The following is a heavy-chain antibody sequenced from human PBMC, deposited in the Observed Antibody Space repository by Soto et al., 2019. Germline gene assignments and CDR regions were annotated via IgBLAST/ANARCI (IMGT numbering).Heavy chain of an antibody. J-gene: IGHJ4*02. D-gene: IGHD6-13*01. Sequence: QVQLQQWGAGLLKPSETLSLTCAVSGGSFSGYYWSWIRQPPGEGLEWIGEINHSGSTNYNPSLKSRVIISVDTSKNQFSLKLSSVTAADTAVYYCASPAIAATVSAFDYWGQGTLVTVSS. CDR1: GGSFSGYY. CDR2: INHSGST. CDR3: ASPAIAATVSAFDY. V-gene: IGHV4-34*01.